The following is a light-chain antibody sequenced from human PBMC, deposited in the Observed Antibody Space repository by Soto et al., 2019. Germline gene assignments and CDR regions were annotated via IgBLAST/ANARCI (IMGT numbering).Light chain of an antibody. CDR2: GAS. CDR3: QQYGSSGT. V-gene: IGKV3-20*01. CDR1: QIISSTY. Sequence: IVLTQSPGTLSLSPGEIATLSFSASQIISSTYLGWYQQKPGQAPRLLIYGASNRATGIPDRFSGSGSGTDFTLTISRLEPEDFAVYYCQQYGSSGTFGQGTKVDIK. J-gene: IGKJ1*01.